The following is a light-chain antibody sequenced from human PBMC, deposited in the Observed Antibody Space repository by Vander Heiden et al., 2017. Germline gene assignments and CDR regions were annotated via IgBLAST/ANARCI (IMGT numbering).Light chain of an antibody. J-gene: IGKJ2*01. CDR3: QQYNTYPYT. Sequence: DIQMTQSPSTLSASVGDRVTITCRASHSINSWLAWYQQKPGMAPKFLIYAASSLGSGVPSRFSGRGSGTEFSLTISSLQPDDLATYYCQQYNTYPYTFGQGTKLEI. CDR2: AAS. V-gene: IGKV1-5*01. CDR1: HSINSW.